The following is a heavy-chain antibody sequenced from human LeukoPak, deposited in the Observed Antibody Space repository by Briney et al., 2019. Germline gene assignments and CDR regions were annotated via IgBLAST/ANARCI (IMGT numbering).Heavy chain of an antibody. J-gene: IGHJ5*02. D-gene: IGHD3-3*01. CDR3: ARGSVYYDFWSGPNPPYGWFDP. CDR2: INHSGST. CDR1: GGSFSGYY. Sequence: PSETLSLTCAVYGGSFSGYYWSWIRQPPGKGLEWIGEINHSGSTNYNPSLKSRVTTSVDTSKNQFSLKLSSVTAADTAVYYCARGSVYYDFWSGPNPPYGWFDPWGQGTLVTVSS. V-gene: IGHV4-34*01.